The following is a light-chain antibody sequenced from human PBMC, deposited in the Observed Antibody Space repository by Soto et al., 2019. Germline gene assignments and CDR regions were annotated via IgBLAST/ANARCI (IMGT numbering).Light chain of an antibody. CDR2: GAT. CDR1: QGLGNS. Sequence: AIQMTQSPPLISASTGDRVTLTCRASQGLGNSLAWYQQKPGQAPKLLLYGATTLQTGVPSRFSGRGSGTEFTLTISCLQSEDFATYYCQQYYTYPRTFAQGTKVEVK. V-gene: IGKV1-8*01. CDR3: QQYYTYPRT. J-gene: IGKJ1*01.